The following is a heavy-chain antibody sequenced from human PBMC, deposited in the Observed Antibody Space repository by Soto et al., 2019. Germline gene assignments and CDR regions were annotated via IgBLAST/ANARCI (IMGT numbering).Heavy chain of an antibody. V-gene: IGHV6-1*01. D-gene: IGHD3-10*01. J-gene: IGHJ6*02. Sequence: PSQTLSLTCAISGDSVSSNSAAWNWIRQSPSRGLEWLGRTYYRSKWYNDYAVSVKSRITINPDTSKNQFSLQLNSVAPEDTAVYYCARSPGTAGMGVGGMDVWGQGTTVTVSS. CDR1: GDSVSSNSAA. CDR3: ARSPGTAGMGVGGMDV. CDR2: TYYRSKWYN.